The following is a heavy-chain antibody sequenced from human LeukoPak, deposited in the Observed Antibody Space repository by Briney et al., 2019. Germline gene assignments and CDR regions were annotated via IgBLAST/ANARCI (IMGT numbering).Heavy chain of an antibody. CDR1: GGSFSGYY. Sequence: SETLSLTCAVYGGSFSGYYWSWIRQPPGKGLEWIGEIIDTGSTKYNSSLKSRVTISVDKSKNQFSLKLSSVTAADTAVYYCARDGASSGWFHRPYYFDYWGQGTLVTVSS. D-gene: IGHD6-19*01. CDR2: IIDTGST. CDR3: ARDGASSGWFHRPYYFDY. V-gene: IGHV4-34*12. J-gene: IGHJ4*02.